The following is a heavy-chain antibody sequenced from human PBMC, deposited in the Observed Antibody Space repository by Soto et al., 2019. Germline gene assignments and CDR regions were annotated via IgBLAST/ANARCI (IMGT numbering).Heavy chain of an antibody. CDR3: ARDVAHGSTETV. V-gene: IGHV4-30-4*01. CDR1: GGSVGSGEYY. J-gene: IGHJ3*01. D-gene: IGHD3-10*01. CDR2: IYVSGST. Sequence: QVQLQESGPGLVKPSQTMSLACTVSGGSVGSGEYYYSWIRQPPGKVLEWVGYIYVSGSTKYTPSLKGRVTMSLDRSNNQASLKLSYVTAADTAVYFCARDVAHGSTETVWGQGTMVTVAS.